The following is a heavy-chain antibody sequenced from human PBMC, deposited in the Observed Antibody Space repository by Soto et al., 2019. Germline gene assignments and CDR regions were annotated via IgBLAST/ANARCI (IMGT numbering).Heavy chain of an antibody. V-gene: IGHV4-59*01. CDR2: IYYSGST. J-gene: IGHJ4*02. D-gene: IGHD5-18*01. CDR1: GGSISSYY. Sequence: PSETLSLTCTVSGGSISSYYWSWIRQPPGKGLEWIGYIYYSGSTNYNPSLKSRVTISVDTSKNQFSLKLSSVTAADTAVYYCARAKGIQLWFLYWGQGTRVTVSS. CDR3: ARAKGIQLWFLY.